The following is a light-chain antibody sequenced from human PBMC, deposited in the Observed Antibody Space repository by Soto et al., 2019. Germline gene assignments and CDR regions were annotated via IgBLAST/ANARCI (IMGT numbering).Light chain of an antibody. V-gene: IGKV3-20*01. CDR1: QSVGRNY. J-gene: IGKJ4*01. CDR2: DAS. Sequence: EIVLTQSPGTLSLSPGESATLSCRASQSVGRNYLAWFQHKPDQAPRLLIYDASNRATGVPDRFSGSGSGTDFTRSVTRLEREDFAVYYWHQYAVSPLTFGGGTTVEIK. CDR3: HQYAVSPLT.